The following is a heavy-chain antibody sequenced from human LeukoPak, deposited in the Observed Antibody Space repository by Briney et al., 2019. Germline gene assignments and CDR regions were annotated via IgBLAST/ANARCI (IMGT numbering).Heavy chain of an antibody. CDR3: ASYCDLAACQSADDY. Sequence: PGGSLRLSCIAPGFTFTTYAMSWVRQAPGKGLEWLSTVNSHGGSTYYAESVKGRFTISRDNSKSTLFLQMNYLRAEDTALYYCASYCDLAACQSADDYWGQGTLVTVSS. CDR1: GFTFTTYA. D-gene: IGHD2-21*01. J-gene: IGHJ4*02. CDR2: VNSHGGST. V-gene: IGHV3-23*01.